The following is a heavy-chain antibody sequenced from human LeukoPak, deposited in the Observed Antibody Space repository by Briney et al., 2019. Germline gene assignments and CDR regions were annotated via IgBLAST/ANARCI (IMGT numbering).Heavy chain of an antibody. CDR2: ISAYNGNT. CDR1: GYTFSGYG. J-gene: IGHJ3*02. D-gene: IGHD3-10*01. CDR3: AREIGVLLWFGDPQSAFDI. V-gene: IGHV1-18*01. Sequence: ASVKVSCKASGYTFSGYGFSWVRQAPGQGLEWMGWISAYNGNTKFAQKDQGRVTMTTDTSTSTAYMELRSLRSDDTAVYYCAREIGVLLWFGDPQSAFDIWGQGTMVTVSS.